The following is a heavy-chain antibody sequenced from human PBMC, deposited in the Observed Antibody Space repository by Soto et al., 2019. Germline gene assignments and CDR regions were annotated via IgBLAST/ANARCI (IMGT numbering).Heavy chain of an antibody. D-gene: IGHD2-15*01. J-gene: IGHJ4*02. CDR3: ARDADCSGGSCYDFIGY. Sequence: SVKVSCKASGGTFSSYAISWVRQAPGQGLEWMGGIIPIFGTANYAQKFQGRVTITADESTSTAYMELSSLRSEDTAVYYCARDADCSGGSCYDFIGYWGQGTLVTVSS. CDR1: GGTFSSYA. CDR2: IIPIFGTA. V-gene: IGHV1-69*13.